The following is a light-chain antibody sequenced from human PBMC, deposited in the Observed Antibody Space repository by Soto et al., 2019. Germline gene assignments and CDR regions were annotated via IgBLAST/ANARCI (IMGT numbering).Light chain of an antibody. Sequence: ILMTQSPATVSVSPGESATLSCRASQNIYYNVAWYQHRPGQAPSLLIYRASTRAPGVPARFSGSGSGTEFTRTISSLQPEDFTVYSCLQYHNLWAFGQGTKVEI. CDR3: LQYHNLWA. CDR2: RAS. V-gene: IGKV3-15*01. CDR1: QNIYYN. J-gene: IGKJ1*01.